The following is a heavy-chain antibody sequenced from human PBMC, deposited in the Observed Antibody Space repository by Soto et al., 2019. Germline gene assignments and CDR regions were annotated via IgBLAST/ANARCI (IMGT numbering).Heavy chain of an antibody. CDR2: IYSGGST. CDR3: ARDLGAPDEDYYYGMDV. CDR1: GFTVSSNY. Sequence: EVQLVESGGGLIQPGGSLRLSCAASGFTVSSNYVSWVRQAPGKGLEWVSVIYSGGSTYYADSVKGRFTISRDNSKNTLYLQMNSLRAEDTAVYYCARDLGAPDEDYYYGMDVWGQGTTVTVSS. D-gene: IGHD2-15*01. J-gene: IGHJ6*02. V-gene: IGHV3-53*01.